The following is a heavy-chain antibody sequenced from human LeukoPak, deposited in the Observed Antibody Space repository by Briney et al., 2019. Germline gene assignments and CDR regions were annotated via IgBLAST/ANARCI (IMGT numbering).Heavy chain of an antibody. CDR1: GGSISSYY. D-gene: IGHD6-13*01. J-gene: IGHJ4*02. V-gene: IGHV4-59*12. CDR2: IYYSGST. Sequence: SETLSLTCTVSGGSISSYYWSWIRQPPGKGLEWIGYIYYSGSTNYNPSLKSRVTISVDTSKNQFSLKLSSVTAADTAVYYCKVGYSSSWYSPNYYFDYWGQGTLVTVSS. CDR3: KVGYSSSWYSPNYYFDY.